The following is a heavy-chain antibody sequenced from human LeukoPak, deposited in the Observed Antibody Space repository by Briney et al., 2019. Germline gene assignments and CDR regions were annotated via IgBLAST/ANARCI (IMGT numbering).Heavy chain of an antibody. CDR2: INHSGST. V-gene: IGHV4-34*01. CDR1: GGSFSGYY. Sequence: SETLSLTCAVYGGSFSGYYWSWIRQPPGKGLEWIGEINHSGSTNYNPSLKSRVTISVDTSKNQFSLKLSSVTAADTAVYYCARYSYGYFLRLYYFDHWGQGTLVTVSS. J-gene: IGHJ4*02. D-gene: IGHD5-18*01. CDR3: ARYSYGYFLRLYYFDH.